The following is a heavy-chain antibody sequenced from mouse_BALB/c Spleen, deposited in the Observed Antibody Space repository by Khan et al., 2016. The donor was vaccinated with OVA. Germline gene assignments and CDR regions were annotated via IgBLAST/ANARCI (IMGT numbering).Heavy chain of an antibody. D-gene: IGHD1-1*01. J-gene: IGHJ3*01. Sequence: IQLVQSGPELMKPGASVKISCKASGYSFSTYYIHWVTRSHGKTLEWIGYIDPFNGGATYNQKFKGKATLTVDKSSSTDYMHLTSLTSEDSAVYYCARHGSTSWFAYWGQGTLVTVSA. CDR2: IDPFNGGA. V-gene: IGHV1S135*01. CDR1: GYSFSTYY. CDR3: ARHGSTSWFAY.